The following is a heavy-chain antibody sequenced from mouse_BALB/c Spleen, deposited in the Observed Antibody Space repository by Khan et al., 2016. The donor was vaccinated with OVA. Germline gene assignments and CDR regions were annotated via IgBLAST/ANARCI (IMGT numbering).Heavy chain of an antibody. CDR2: IWSDGNT. Sequence: QMQLEESGPGLAAPSQSLSITCTISGFSLTNYGVHWVRQPPGKGLEWLVVIWSDGNTNYNSALKYRLTITKDNSQSQAFLKINSLQTDDTAIYFCARQPYYHYNIMDYWGQGTSVTVSS. CDR3: ARQPYYHYNIMDY. CDR1: GFSLTNYG. D-gene: IGHD2-10*01. J-gene: IGHJ4*01. V-gene: IGHV2-6-1*01.